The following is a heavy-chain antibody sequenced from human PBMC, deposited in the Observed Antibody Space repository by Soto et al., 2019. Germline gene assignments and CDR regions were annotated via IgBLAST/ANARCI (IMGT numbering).Heavy chain of an antibody. D-gene: IGHD2-2*01. J-gene: IGHJ6*02. V-gene: IGHV1-69*01. Sequence: QVQLVQSGAEVKKPGSSVKVSCKASGGTFSSYAISWVRQAPGQGLEWMGGIIPISGTANYAQKFQGRVTITADDYTSTAYMELSSMRSEDTAVYYCARSQGSSTSLEIYYYYYYGMEVWGQGTTVTVSS. CDR2: IIPISGTA. CDR1: GGTFSSYA. CDR3: ARSQGSSTSLEIYYYYYYGMEV.